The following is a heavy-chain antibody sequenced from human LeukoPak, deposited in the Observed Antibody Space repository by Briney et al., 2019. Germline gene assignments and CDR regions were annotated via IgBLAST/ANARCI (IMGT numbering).Heavy chain of an antibody. D-gene: IGHD2-2*02. CDR3: AKDSCSSTSCYRAYFQH. J-gene: IGHJ1*01. CDR2: ISYDGSNK. V-gene: IGHV3-30*18. Sequence: GGSLRLSCAASGFTFSSHGMHWVRQAPGKGLEWVAVISYDGSNKYYADSVKGRFTISRDNSKNTLYLQMNSLRAEDTAVYYCAKDSCSSTSCYRAYFQHWGQGTLVTASS. CDR1: GFTFSSHG.